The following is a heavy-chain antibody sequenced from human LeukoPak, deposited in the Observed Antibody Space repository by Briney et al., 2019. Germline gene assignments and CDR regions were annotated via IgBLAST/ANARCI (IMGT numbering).Heavy chain of an antibody. CDR2: IYYSGST. D-gene: IGHD6-19*01. CDR1: GGSISSSSYY. V-gene: IGHV4-61*01. CDR3: ARDGYSSGWYVGMDV. Sequence: PSETLSLTCTVSGGSISSSSYYWGWIRQPPGKGLEWIGYIYYSGSTNYNPSLKSRVTISVDTSKNQFSLKLSSVTAADTAVYYCARDGYSSGWYVGMDVWGQGTTVTVSS. J-gene: IGHJ6*02.